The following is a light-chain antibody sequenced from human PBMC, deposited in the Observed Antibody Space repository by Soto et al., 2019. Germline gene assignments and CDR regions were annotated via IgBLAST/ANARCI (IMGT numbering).Light chain of an antibody. Sequence: SVLTQPPSASGTPGQRVTISCSGSSSNIGTNAVHWYQHLPGTAPKLLIYSNDQRPSGVPDRFSGSKSGTSASLAISGLQSEDEADYHCAAWDDSLKGPVFGGGTKVTVL. CDR1: SSNIGTNA. CDR3: AAWDDSLKGPV. CDR2: SND. J-gene: IGLJ2*01. V-gene: IGLV1-44*01.